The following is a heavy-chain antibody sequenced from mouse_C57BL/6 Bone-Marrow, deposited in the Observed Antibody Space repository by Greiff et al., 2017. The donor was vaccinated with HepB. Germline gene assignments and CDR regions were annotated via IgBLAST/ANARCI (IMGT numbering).Heavy chain of an antibody. D-gene: IGHD1-1*01. CDR3: ARAPYGSSEAWFAY. CDR2: ISDGGSYT. CDR1: GFTFSSYA. J-gene: IGHJ3*01. V-gene: IGHV5-4*03. Sequence: EVMLVESGGGLVKPGGSLKLSCAASGFTFSSYAMSWVRQTPEKRLEWVATISDGGSYTYYPDNVKGRFTISRDNAKNNLYLQMSQLKSEDTAMYYCARAPYGSSEAWFAYWGQGTRVTVSA.